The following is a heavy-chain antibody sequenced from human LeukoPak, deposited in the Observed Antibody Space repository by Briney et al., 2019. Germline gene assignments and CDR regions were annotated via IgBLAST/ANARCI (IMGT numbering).Heavy chain of an antibody. J-gene: IGHJ4*02. D-gene: IGHD2/OR15-2a*01. CDR2: INHSGST. CDR1: GGSFSGYY. V-gene: IGHV4-34*01. CDR3: ARFSQYYDSPTHYLDY. Sequence: PSETLSLTCAVYGGSFSGYYWSWIRQPPGKGLEWIGEINHSGSTNYNPSLKSRVTISVDTSKNQFSLKLSSVIPADTAVYYCARFSQYYDSPTHYLDYWGQGILVTVSS.